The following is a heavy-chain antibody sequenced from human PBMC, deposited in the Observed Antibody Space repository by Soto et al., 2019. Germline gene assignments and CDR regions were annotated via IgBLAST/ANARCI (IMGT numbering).Heavy chain of an antibody. CDR1: GFTFSSYG. D-gene: IGHD2-15*01. V-gene: IGHV3-33*01. CDR3: ARDLGYCSGGSCYSYVLDY. J-gene: IGHJ4*02. Sequence: VQLVESGGGVVQPGRSLRLSCAASGFTFSSYGMHWVRQAPGKGLEWVAVIWYDGSNKYYADSVKGRFTISRDNSKNTLYLQMNSLRAEDTAVYYCARDLGYCSGGSCYSYVLDYWGQGTLVTVSS. CDR2: IWYDGSNK.